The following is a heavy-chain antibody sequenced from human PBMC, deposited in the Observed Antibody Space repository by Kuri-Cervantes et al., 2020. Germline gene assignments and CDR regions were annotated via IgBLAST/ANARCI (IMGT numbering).Heavy chain of an antibody. Sequence: GGSLRLSCAASGFTFSDYYMSWIRQAPGKGLGWVANIKQDGSEKYYVDSVKGRFTISRDNAKNSLYLQMNSLRAEDTAVYYCARAQYSSGLLGGYYYYGMDVWGQGTKRTVSS. J-gene: IGHJ6*02. V-gene: IGHV3-7*01. D-gene: IGHD6-19*01. CDR3: ARAQYSSGLLGGYYYYGMDV. CDR2: IKQDGSEK. CDR1: GFTFSDYY.